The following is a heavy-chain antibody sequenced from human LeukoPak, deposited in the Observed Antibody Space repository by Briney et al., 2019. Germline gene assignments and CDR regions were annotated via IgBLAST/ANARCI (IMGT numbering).Heavy chain of an antibody. CDR3: ARDKLMGDSYFVY. CDR2: ISSSSSTM. V-gene: IGHV3-48*01. J-gene: IGHJ4*02. Sequence: PGGSLRLSCAASGFIFSSYSMNWVRQAPGKGLEWVSYISSSSSTMYYADSVKGRFSISRDNAKNSLYLQMNGLRAEDTAVYYCARDKLMGDSYFVYWGQGTLVTVSS. D-gene: IGHD2-21*02. CDR1: GFIFSSYS.